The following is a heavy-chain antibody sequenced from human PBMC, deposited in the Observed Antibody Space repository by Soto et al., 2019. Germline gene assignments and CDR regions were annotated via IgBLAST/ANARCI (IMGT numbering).Heavy chain of an antibody. J-gene: IGHJ4*02. V-gene: IGHV4-59*01. CDR1: GGSISSYY. Sequence: SETLSLTCTVSGGSISSYYWSWIRQPPGKGLEWIGYIYYSGSTNYNPSLRSRVTISVDTSKNQFSLKLSSVTAADTAVYYCARAQNKYYYGSGAESPYFDYWGQGTLVTVS. CDR2: IYYSGST. D-gene: IGHD3-10*01. CDR3: ARAQNKYYYGSGAESPYFDY.